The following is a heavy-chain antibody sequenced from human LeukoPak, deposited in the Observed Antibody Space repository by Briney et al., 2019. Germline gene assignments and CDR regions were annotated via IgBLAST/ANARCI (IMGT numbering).Heavy chain of an antibody. CDR2: ISANNGNT. J-gene: IGHJ4*02. V-gene: IGHV1-18*01. CDR1: GYTFTSYG. Sequence: ASVTVSCTASGYTFTSYGIRWVRQAPGQGLEWMRWISANNGNTNYAQKIQDRVTMTIDTSTSTAYMDLRSLRSDDTAVFYCARADFYDNRGYFYENACDYWGQGTLVTVSS. D-gene: IGHD3-22*01. CDR3: ARADFYDNRGYFYENACDY.